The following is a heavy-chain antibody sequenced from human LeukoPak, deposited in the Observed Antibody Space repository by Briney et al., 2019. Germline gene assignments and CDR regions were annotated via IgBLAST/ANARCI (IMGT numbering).Heavy chain of an antibody. V-gene: IGHV3-23*01. CDR3: AKDTMIVVVITAFDY. D-gene: IGHD3-22*01. CDR2: ISGSGGST. CDR1: GFTFSSYA. Sequence: PGGSLRLSCAASGFTFSSYAMSWVRQAPGKGLEWVSAISGSGGSTYYADSVKDRFTISRDNSKNTLYLQMNSLRAEDTAVYYCAKDTMIVVVITAFDYWGQGTLVTVSS. J-gene: IGHJ4*02.